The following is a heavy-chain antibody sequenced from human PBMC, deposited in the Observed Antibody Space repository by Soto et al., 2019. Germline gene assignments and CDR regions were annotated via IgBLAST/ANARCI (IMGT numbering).Heavy chain of an antibody. Sequence: QVQLQASGPGLVKPSRTLSLTCTVSGGSISSSNWWSWVRQPPGKGLDWIGEIYHSGITNYIPSLRSRVTISVDKSKNQFSLKLKSVTAADTAVYYCARRPTHGEAGLDYWGQGTLVTVSS. D-gene: IGHD4-17*01. CDR2: IYHSGIT. CDR1: GGSISSSNW. V-gene: IGHV4-4*02. CDR3: ARRPTHGEAGLDY. J-gene: IGHJ4*02.